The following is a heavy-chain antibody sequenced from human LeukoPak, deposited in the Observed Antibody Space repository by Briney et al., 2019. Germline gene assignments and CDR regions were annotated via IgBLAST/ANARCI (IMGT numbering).Heavy chain of an antibody. CDR2: IYSGGST. J-gene: IGHJ5*02. Sequence: GGSLRLSCAACGFTVSSNYMSWVRQAPGKGMEWVSVIYSGGSTYYADSVKGRFTISRDNSKNTLYLQMNSLRAEDTAVYYCARFFGVWGSYTWGQGTLVTVPS. CDR1: GFTVSSNY. CDR3: ARFFGVWGSYT. V-gene: IGHV3-66*01. D-gene: IGHD3-16*01.